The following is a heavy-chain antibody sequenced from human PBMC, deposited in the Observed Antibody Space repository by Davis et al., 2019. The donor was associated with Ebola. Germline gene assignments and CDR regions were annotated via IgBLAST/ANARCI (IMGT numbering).Heavy chain of an antibody. D-gene: IGHD3-10*01. Sequence: GESLKISCVASGFTFSSYAMSWVRQAPGKGLEWVSTFGTGGDTYYADSVKGRFAISRDNSRGTLYLQMNSLRVEDTAVYYCARDKGGFGELLSDAFDIWGQGTMVTVSS. V-gene: IGHV3-23*01. CDR1: GFTFSSYA. CDR3: ARDKGGFGELLSDAFDI. CDR2: FGTGGDT. J-gene: IGHJ3*02.